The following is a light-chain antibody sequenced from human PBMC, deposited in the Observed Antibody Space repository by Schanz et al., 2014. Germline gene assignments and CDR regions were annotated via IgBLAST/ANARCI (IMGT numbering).Light chain of an antibody. V-gene: IGLV2-14*01. CDR1: SSDVGTYNY. Sequence: QSALTQPASVSGSPGQLITISCTGTSSDVGTYNYVSWYQHHPGKAPKLMIYEGSKRPSGVSNRFSGSKSGNTASLTVSGLQAEDEADYYCSSYTSSSTLFGGGTKLTVL. J-gene: IGLJ3*02. CDR3: SSYTSSSTL. CDR2: EGS.